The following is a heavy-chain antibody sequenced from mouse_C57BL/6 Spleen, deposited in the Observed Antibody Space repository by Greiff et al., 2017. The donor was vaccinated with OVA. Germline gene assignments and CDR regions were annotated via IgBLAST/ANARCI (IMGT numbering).Heavy chain of an antibody. J-gene: IGHJ2*01. D-gene: IGHD1-1*01. CDR2: IDPSDSYT. V-gene: IGHV1-50*01. Sequence: QVHVKQPGAELVKPGASVKLSCKASGYTFTSYWMQWVKQRPGQGLEWIGEIDPSDSYTNYNQKFKGKATLTVDTSSSTAYMQLSSLTSEDSAVYYCARYGSSLYYFDYWGQGTTLTVSS. CDR1: GYTFTSYW. CDR3: ARYGSSLYYFDY.